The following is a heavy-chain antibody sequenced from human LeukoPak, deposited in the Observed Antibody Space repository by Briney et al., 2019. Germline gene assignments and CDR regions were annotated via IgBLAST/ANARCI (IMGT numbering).Heavy chain of an antibody. CDR3: AKESGKFDY. CDR2: ISADGGST. Sequence: GGSLRLSCVASGLNFDDSAMHWVRQAPGKGLEWVSLISADGGSTFSADSVKGRFIISRDNSKNSLYLQMNSLRSEDTAMYYCAKESGKFDYWGQGTLVVVSS. V-gene: IGHV3-43*02. CDR1: GLNFDDSA. J-gene: IGHJ4*02.